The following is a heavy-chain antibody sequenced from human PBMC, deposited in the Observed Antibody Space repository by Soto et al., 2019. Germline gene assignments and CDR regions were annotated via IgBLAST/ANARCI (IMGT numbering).Heavy chain of an antibody. CDR3: ATSPSPNYYDTSGYVDPDWFDP. J-gene: IGHJ5*02. V-gene: IGHV1-69*02. Sequence: SVKVSSKASGGTFSSYTFSWVRQAPGQGLEWMGRIIPILDIANYAQEFQGRVTITADKSTSTAYMELSSLRSEDTAVYYCATSPSPNYYDTSGYVDPDWFDPWGQGTLVTVSS. CDR1: GGTFSSYT. CDR2: IIPILDIA. D-gene: IGHD3-22*01.